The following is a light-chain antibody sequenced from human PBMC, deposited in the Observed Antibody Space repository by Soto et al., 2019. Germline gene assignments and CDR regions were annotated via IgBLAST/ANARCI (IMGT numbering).Light chain of an antibody. CDR1: ESVASNY. CDR3: QQRSNWPPIT. V-gene: IGKV3-11*01. J-gene: IGKJ5*01. Sequence: EIVLTQSPGTLSLSPGETATLSCRSSESVASNYLAWYQQKPGQAPRLLIYGASTRATGIPARFSGSGSGTEFTLTISSLEPEDFAVYYCQQRSNWPPITFGQGTRLEI. CDR2: GAS.